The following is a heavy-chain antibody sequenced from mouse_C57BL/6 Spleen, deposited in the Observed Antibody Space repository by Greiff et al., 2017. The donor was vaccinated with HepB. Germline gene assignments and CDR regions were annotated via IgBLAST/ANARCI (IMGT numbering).Heavy chain of an antibody. CDR1: GFTFSSYA. CDR3: ARVGTGTPYFDY. V-gene: IGHV5-4*01. Sequence: EVHLVESGGGLVKPGGSLKLSCAASGFTFSSYAMSWVRQTPEKRLEWVATISDGGSYTYYPDNVKGRFTISRDNAKNNLYLQMSHLKSEDTAMYYCARVGTGTPYFDYWGQGTTLTVSS. J-gene: IGHJ2*01. D-gene: IGHD4-1*01. CDR2: ISDGGSYT.